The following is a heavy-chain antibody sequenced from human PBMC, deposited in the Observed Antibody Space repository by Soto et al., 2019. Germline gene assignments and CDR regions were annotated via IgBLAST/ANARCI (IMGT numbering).Heavy chain of an antibody. D-gene: IGHD3-22*01. V-gene: IGHV4-39*01. CDR3: ARSDEYYYDSSGYYGPGPFDY. Sequence: XETLSLTCTVSGGSISSSSYYWGWIRQPPGKGLEWIGSIYYSGSTYYNPSLKSRVTISVDTSKNQFSLKLSSVTAADTAVYYCARSDEYYYDSSGYYGPGPFDYWGQGTLVTVSS. J-gene: IGHJ4*02. CDR2: IYYSGST. CDR1: GGSISSSSYY.